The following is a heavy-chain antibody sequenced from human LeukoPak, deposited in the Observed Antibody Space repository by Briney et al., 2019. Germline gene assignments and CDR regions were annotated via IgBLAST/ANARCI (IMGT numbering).Heavy chain of an antibody. D-gene: IGHD5-12*01. CDR2: IYYSGST. CDR3: AAQYSGYDPGDY. J-gene: IGHJ4*02. V-gene: IGHV4-59*01. CDR1: GGSLSSYY. Sequence: SETLSLTCTVSGGSLSSYYCSSIRQPPGKGLEWIGYIYYSGSTNYNPSLKSRVTISVDTSKNQFSLKLSSVTAADTAVYYCAAQYSGYDPGDYWGQGTLVTVSS.